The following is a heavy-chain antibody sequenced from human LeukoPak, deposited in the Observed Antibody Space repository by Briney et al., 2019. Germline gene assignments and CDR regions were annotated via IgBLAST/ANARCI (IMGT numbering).Heavy chain of an antibody. D-gene: IGHD1-7*01. CDR1: GFSFSSYA. V-gene: IGHV3-21*01. CDR3: ARDSGNYLDAFDI. CDR2: ISSSSRYI. Sequence: GGSLRLSCAASGFSFSSYAISWVRQAPVKELEWVSSISSSSRYIYYADSVKGRFTISRDNAKNSLYLQMNSLRAEDTAVYYCARDSGNYLDAFDIWGQGTMVTVSS. J-gene: IGHJ3*02.